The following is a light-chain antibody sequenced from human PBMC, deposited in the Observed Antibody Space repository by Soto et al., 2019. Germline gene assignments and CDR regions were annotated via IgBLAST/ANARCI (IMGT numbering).Light chain of an antibody. CDR3: QQRGNWPPLT. V-gene: IGKV3-11*01. CDR1: QSISNY. CDR2: DAS. J-gene: IGKJ4*01. Sequence: EIVLTQSPATLSLSPGERATLSCRASQSISNYLAWYQQKPGQAPRLLIYDASNRATGIPARFSGSGSGTDFTLTISSLEPDDFAVYYGQQRGNWPPLTFGGGTKVEIK.